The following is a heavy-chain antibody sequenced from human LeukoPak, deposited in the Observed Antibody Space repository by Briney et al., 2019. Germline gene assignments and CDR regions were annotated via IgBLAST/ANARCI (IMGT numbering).Heavy chain of an antibody. J-gene: IGHJ3*02. CDR1: GFTVSSNY. Sequence: GGSLRLSCAASGFTVSSNYMSWVRQAPGKGLEWVSVIYSGGSTYYADSVKGRFTISRDNSKNTLYLQMNSLRAEDTAVYYCAKDTYYDFWSGYYTRDAFDIWGQGTMVTVSS. D-gene: IGHD3-3*01. CDR3: AKDTYYDFWSGYYTRDAFDI. V-gene: IGHV3-66*01. CDR2: IYSGGST.